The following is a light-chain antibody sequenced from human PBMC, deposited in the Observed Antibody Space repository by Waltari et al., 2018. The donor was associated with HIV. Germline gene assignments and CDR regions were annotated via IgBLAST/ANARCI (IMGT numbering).Light chain of an antibody. CDR3: QVWESCSAHVV. CDR1: NVGSKS. Sequence: SYVLPQPPSVSVAPGQTAGITCGGDNVGSKSVHWYKQKPGQALVLLLYDGADRPSGIPERCSGSNSENTATLTIGRVEAGDEADYYCQVWESCSAHVVFGGGTNLAVL. CDR2: DGA. V-gene: IGLV3-21*02. J-gene: IGLJ2*01.